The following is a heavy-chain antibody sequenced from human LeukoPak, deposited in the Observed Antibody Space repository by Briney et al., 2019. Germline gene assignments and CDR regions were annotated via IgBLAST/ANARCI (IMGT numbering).Heavy chain of an antibody. CDR2: IYSGGST. V-gene: IGHV3-53*03. Sequence: ETLSLTCTVSGGSISSYYWSWVRQPPGKGLEWVSIIYSGGSTFYADSVKGRFTISRDNSKNTLYLQMNSLRAEDTAVYYCARGGSYLSAFDIWGQGTMVTVSS. D-gene: IGHD1-26*01. CDR3: ARGGSYLSAFDI. J-gene: IGHJ3*02. CDR1: GGSISSYY.